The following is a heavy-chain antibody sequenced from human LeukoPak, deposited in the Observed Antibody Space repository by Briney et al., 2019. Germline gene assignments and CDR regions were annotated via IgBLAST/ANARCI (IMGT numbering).Heavy chain of an antibody. CDR1: GFTFSSYA. V-gene: IGHV3-23*01. J-gene: IGHJ4*02. CDR2: ISGSGGST. D-gene: IGHD6-13*01. CDR3: AKGFSSSWYERLFDY. Sequence: GGSLRLSCAASGFTFSSYAMSWVRQAPGKGLEWVSAISGSGGSTYYADSVKGRFTISRDNSKNTLYLQMNSLRAEDTAVYYCAKGFSSSWYERLFDYWGQGTLVTVSS.